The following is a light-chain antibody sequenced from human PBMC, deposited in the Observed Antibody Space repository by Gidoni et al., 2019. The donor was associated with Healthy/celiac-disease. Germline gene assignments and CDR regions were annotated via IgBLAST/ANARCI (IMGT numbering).Light chain of an antibody. CDR1: NIGSKS. CDR3: QVWDSSSDHYV. J-gene: IGLJ1*01. CDR2: YDS. Sequence: SYVLTQPPSVSVAPGKTARITCGGNNIGSKSVHGYQQKQGQAPVLVIYYDSDRPSGIPERFSGSNSGNTATLTISRVEAGDEADYYCQVWDSSSDHYVFGTGTKVTVL. V-gene: IGLV3-21*04.